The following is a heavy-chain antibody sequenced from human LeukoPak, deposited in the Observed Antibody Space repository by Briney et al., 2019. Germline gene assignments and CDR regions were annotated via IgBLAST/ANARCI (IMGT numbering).Heavy chain of an antibody. CDR1: GFTFSTFA. J-gene: IGHJ4*02. CDR3: ARTPVAGIDY. Sequence: GGSLRLSCAASGFTFSTFAMIWVRQPPGKGLEWVSSIFPSGGEIHYADSVKGRFTISRDNAKNSLYLQMNSLRAEDTAVYYCARTPVAGIDYWGQGTLVTVSS. D-gene: IGHD6-19*01. V-gene: IGHV3-21*01. CDR2: IFPSGGEI.